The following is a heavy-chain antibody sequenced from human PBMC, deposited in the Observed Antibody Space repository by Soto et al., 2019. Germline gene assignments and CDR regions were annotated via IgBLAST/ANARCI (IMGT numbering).Heavy chain of an antibody. J-gene: IGHJ4*02. CDR3: AGGLPAGKGSPPDF. Sequence: GGSLRLSCAASGFTFSSYSVNWVRQAPGKGLEWVSYISGSSSTIYYADSVKGRFTISRDNAKNSLYLQMSSLRADDTAVYYCAGGLPAGKGSPPDFWGQGSLVTVSS. D-gene: IGHD6-13*01. CDR1: GFTFSSYS. V-gene: IGHV3-48*01. CDR2: ISGSSSTI.